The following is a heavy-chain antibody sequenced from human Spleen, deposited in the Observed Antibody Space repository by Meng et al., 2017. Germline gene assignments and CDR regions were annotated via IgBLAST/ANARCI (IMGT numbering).Heavy chain of an antibody. V-gene: IGHV3-33*01. CDR1: GFTFSSYG. Sequence: GGSLRLSCAASGFTFSSYGMHWVRQAPGKGLEWVAVIWYDGSNKYYADSVKGRFTISRDNSKNTLYLQMNSLRAEDTAVYYCARDHKPLYYFDYWGQGTLVTVSS. D-gene: IGHD3-16*01. J-gene: IGHJ4*02. CDR2: IWYDGSNK. CDR3: ARDHKPLYYFDY.